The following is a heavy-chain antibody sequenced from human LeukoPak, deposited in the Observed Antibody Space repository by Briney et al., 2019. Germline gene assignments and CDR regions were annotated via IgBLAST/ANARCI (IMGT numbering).Heavy chain of an antibody. D-gene: IGHD2-15*01. J-gene: IGHJ4*02. V-gene: IGHV3-30*04. CDR2: ISYDGSNK. CDR3: ARDLGYCSGGSCYGPYY. Sequence: PGGSLRLSCAASGFTFSSYAMHWVRQAPGKGLEWVAVISYDGSNKYYADSVKGRFTISRDNSKNTLYLQMNSLRAEDTAVYYCARDLGYCSGGSCYGPYYWGQGILVTVSS. CDR1: GFTFSSYA.